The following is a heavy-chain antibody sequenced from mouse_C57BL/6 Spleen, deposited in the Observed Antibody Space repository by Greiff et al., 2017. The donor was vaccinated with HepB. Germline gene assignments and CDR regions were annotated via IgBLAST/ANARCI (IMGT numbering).Heavy chain of an antibody. CDR1: GFTFSDYG. J-gene: IGHJ4*01. D-gene: IGHD3-2*02. CDR2: ISNLAYSI. Sequence: EVQLVESGGGLVQPGGSLKLSCAASGFTFSDYGMAWVRQAPRKGPEWVAFISNLAYSIYYADTVTGRFTISRENAKNTLYLEMSSLRSEDTAMYYCARGDSSGAMDYWGQGTSVTVSS. CDR3: ARGDSSGAMDY. V-gene: IGHV5-15*01.